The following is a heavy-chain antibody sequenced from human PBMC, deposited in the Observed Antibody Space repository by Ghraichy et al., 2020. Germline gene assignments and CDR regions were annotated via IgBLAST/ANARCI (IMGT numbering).Heavy chain of an antibody. CDR3: ARILSTYYDFWSGYYTGYYYYYYMDV. V-gene: IGHV2-26*01. CDR2: IFSNDEK. J-gene: IGHJ6*03. D-gene: IGHD3-3*01. CDR1: GFSLSNARMG. Sequence: SGPTLVKPTETLTLTCTVSGFSLSNARMGVSWIRQPPGKALEWLAHIFSNDEKSYSTSLKSRLTISKDTSKSQVVLTMTNMDPVDTATYYCARILSTYYDFWSGYYTGYYYYYYMDVWGKGTTVTVSS.